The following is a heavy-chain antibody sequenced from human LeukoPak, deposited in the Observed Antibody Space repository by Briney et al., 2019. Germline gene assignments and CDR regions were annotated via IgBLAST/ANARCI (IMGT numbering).Heavy chain of an antibody. CDR1: GFTFTSYS. V-gene: IGHV3-23*01. CDR3: AKSRPPHYFDY. CDR2: ISGGGGST. J-gene: IGHJ4*02. Sequence: GGSLRLSCAASGFTFTSYSVNWVRQAPGKGLEWVSTISGGGGSTYYADSVKGRFTISRDNSKNTLYLQVNSLRAEDTAVYYCAKSRPPHYFDYWGQGTLVTVSS.